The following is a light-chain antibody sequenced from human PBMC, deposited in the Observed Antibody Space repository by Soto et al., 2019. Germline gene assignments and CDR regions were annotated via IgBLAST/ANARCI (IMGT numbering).Light chain of an antibody. CDR1: QSVLYSSTNKNY. CDR3: QQYYSPPPT. V-gene: IGKV4-1*01. CDR2: WAS. J-gene: IGKJ1*01. Sequence: DIVMTQSPDSLAVSLGERATINCKSSQSVLYSSTNKNYLVWYQQKVGQPPKLLIYWASTRESGVPDRFSGSGSGTYFTLTISSLQAEDAAVYYCQQYYSPPPTFGQGTKVEIK.